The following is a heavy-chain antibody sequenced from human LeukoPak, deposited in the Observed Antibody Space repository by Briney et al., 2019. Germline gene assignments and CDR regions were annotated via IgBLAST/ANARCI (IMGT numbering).Heavy chain of an antibody. CDR1: GFTFSSYS. Sequence: TGGSLRLSCAASGFTFSSYSMNWVRQAPGKGLEWVSYISSSSSTIYYADSVKGRFTISRDNAKNSLYLQMNSLRAEDTAVYYCAREEVVVTGYDAFDIWGQGTMVTVSS. V-gene: IGHV3-48*04. CDR2: ISSSSSTI. CDR3: AREEVVVTGYDAFDI. D-gene: IGHD2-21*02. J-gene: IGHJ3*02.